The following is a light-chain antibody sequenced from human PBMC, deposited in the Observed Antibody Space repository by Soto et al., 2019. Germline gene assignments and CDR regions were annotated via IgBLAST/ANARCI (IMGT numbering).Light chain of an antibody. CDR2: GAS. CDR1: QSVSSNY. CDR3: QQYGSSPRT. V-gene: IGKV3-20*01. J-gene: IGKJ1*01. Sequence: EIVLTQSPGTLSLSPGERATLSCRASQSVSSNYLAWYQQKPGQAPRLLIYGASSRATGIPDNFSGSGSGTDFTLTISRLEPEDFAVYYCQQYGSSPRTFGQGTKVEIK.